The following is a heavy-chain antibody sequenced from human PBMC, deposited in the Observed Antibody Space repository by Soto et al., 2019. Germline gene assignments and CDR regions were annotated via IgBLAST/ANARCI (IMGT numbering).Heavy chain of an antibody. CDR3: AKARYASGWSGLDT. CDR1: RFNFSAYG. D-gene: IGHD6-19*01. Sequence: GGSLRLSCAASRFNFSAYGMHWVRQAPGKGLEWVAGISYDGVNKFYSASMKGRLTVSRDNAKNTFYLQMNSLRPADTALYYCAKARYASGWSGLDTWGQGALVTVSS. CDR2: ISYDGVNK. V-gene: IGHV3-30*18. J-gene: IGHJ5*02.